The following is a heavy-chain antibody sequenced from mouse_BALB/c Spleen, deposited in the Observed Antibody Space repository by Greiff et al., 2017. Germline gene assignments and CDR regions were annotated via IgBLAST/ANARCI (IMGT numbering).Heavy chain of an antibody. Sequence: EVQGVESGGGLVKPGGSLKLSCAASGFTFSDYYMYWVRQTPEKRLEWVATISDGGSYTYYPDSVKGRFTISRDNAKNNLYLQMSSLKSEDTAMYYCARSLLRLYYAMDYWGQGTSVTVSS. CDR1: GFTFSDYY. J-gene: IGHJ4*01. CDR3: ARSLLRLYYAMDY. CDR2: ISDGGSYT. V-gene: IGHV5-4*02. D-gene: IGHD1-2*01.